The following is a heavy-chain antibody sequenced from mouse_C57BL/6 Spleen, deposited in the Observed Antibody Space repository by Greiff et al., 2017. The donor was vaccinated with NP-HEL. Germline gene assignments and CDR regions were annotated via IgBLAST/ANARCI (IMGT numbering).Heavy chain of an antibody. CDR1: GFTIKDDY. V-gene: IGHV14-4*01. D-gene: IGHD2-2*01. CDR3: TTSYGYSVAY. J-gene: IGHJ3*01. CDR2: IDPENGDT. Sequence: VQLQKSGAELVRPGASVKLSCTASGFTIKDDYMHWVKQRPEQGLEWIGWIDPENGDTEYASKFQGQATITADTSSNTAYLQLSSLTSEDTAVYYCTTSYGYSVAYWGQGTLVTVSA.